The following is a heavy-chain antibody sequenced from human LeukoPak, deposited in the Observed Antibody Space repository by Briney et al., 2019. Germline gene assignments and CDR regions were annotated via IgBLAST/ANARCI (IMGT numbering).Heavy chain of an antibody. CDR1: GGSISSSSYY. CDR3: ASSTSGYYNY. D-gene: IGHD3-22*01. J-gene: IGHJ4*02. Sequence: SETLSLTCTVPGGSISSSSYYWGWIRQPPGKGLEWIGSIYYTGSTYYNPSLKSRVTISVDTSKNLFSLKLSSVTAADTAVYYCASSTSGYYNYWGQGTLVTVSS. V-gene: IGHV4-39*01. CDR2: IYYTGST.